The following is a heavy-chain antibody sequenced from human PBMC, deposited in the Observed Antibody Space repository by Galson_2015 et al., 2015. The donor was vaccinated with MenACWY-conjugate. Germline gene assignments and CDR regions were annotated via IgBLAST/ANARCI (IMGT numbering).Heavy chain of an antibody. CDR2: IKQDGSEK. D-gene: IGHD5-24*01. CDR1: GFTFSNYW. CDR3: VRDYRIEMATVMAN. V-gene: IGHV3-7*03. Sequence: SLRLSCAASGFTFSNYWMSWVRQTPGKGLEWVANIKQDGSEKYYVDSVRGRFTISRDNAKNALYLQMNSLRAEDTTVYYCVRDYRIEMATVMANWGQGTLVTVSS. J-gene: IGHJ4*02.